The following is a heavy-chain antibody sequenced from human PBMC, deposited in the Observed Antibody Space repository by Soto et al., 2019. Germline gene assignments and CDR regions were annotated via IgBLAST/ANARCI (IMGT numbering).Heavy chain of an antibody. CDR1: GGSISSSSYY. J-gene: IGHJ6*02. V-gene: IGHV4-39*01. CDR2: IYYSGST. Sequence: SETLSLTCTVSGGSISSSSYYWGWIRQPPGKGLEWIGSIYYSGSTYYNPSLKSRVTISVDTSKNQFSLKLSSVTAADTAVYYCARLTGGSPLGYYYYGMDVWGQGTTVTVSS. CDR3: ARLTGGSPLGYYYYGMDV. D-gene: IGHD6-13*01.